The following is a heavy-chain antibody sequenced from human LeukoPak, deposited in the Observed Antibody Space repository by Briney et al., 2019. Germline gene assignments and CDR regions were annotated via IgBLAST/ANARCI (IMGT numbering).Heavy chain of an antibody. CDR3: ARDRGEHDYGDMDWFDP. V-gene: IGHV4-4*07. D-gene: IGHD4-17*01. CDR2: IYTSGST. CDR1: GGSISSYY. J-gene: IGHJ5*02. Sequence: SETLSLTCTVSGGSISSYYWSWIRQPAGKGLEWIGRIYTSGSTNYNPSLKSRVTMSVGTSKNQFSLKLSSVTAADTAVYYCARDRGEHDYGDMDWFDPWGQGTLVTVSS.